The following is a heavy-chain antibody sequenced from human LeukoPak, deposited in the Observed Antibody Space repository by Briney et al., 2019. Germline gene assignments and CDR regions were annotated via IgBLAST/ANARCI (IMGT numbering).Heavy chain of an antibody. Sequence: PVASVKVSCKASGYTFTSYGISWVRQAPGQGLEWMGWISAYNGNTNYAQKLQGRVTMTTDTSTSTAYMELRSLRSEDTAVYYCATEGLGKAWEPSFDYWGQGTLVTVSS. CDR2: ISAYNGNT. V-gene: IGHV1-18*01. J-gene: IGHJ4*02. D-gene: IGHD1-26*01. CDR1: GYTFTSYG. CDR3: ATEGLGKAWEPSFDY.